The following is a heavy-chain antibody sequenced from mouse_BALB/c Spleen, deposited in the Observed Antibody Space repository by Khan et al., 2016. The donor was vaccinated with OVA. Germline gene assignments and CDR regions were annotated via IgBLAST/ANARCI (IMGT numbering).Heavy chain of an antibody. J-gene: IGHJ1*01. CDR1: GFNIKDTY. CDR3: AHPSDDARFFEV. CDR2: IAPANGDT. Sequence: EVQLQESGAELVKPGASVRLSCTASGFNIKDTYIHWVKQRPEQGLEWIGRIAPANGDTKYDPKFQDKATITSDTSSNTSYLQLRSLTSEDTAVYYCAHPSDDARFFEVWSGGTTVTVSS. V-gene: IGHV14-3*02. D-gene: IGHD6-1*01.